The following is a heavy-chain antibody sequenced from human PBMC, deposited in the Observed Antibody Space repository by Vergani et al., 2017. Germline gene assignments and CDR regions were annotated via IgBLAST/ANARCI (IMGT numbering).Heavy chain of an antibody. CDR2: ISWNSGSI. Sequence: EVQLVESGGGLVQPGRSLRLSCAASGFTFDDYAMHWVRQAPGKGLEWVSGISWNSGSIGYADSVKGRFTISRDNAKNSLYLQMNSLRAEDTAVYYCARGLGFGELFGNWFDPWGQGTLVTVSS. CDR3: ARGLGFGELFGNWFDP. CDR1: GFTFDDYA. D-gene: IGHD3-10*01. J-gene: IGHJ5*02. V-gene: IGHV3-9*01.